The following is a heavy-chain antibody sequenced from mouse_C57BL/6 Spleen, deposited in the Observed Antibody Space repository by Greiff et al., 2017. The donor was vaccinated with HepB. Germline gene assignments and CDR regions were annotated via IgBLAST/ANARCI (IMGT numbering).Heavy chain of an antibody. J-gene: IGHJ2*01. CDR1: GYTFTSYW. V-gene: IGHV1-52*01. CDR2: IDPSDSET. Sequence: QVQLQQPGAELVRPGSSVKLSCKASGYTFTSYWMHWVKQRPIQGLEWIGNIDPSDSETHYNQKFKDKATLTVDKSSSTAYMQLSSLTSEDSAVYYCARRGLITTVVTPFYYWGQGTTLTVSS. CDR3: ARRGLITTVVTPFYY. D-gene: IGHD1-1*01.